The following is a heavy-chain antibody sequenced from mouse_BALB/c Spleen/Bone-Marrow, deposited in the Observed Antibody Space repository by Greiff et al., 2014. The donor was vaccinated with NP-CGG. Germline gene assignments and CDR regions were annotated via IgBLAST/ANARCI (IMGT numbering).Heavy chain of an antibody. CDR1: GFSLTSYG. V-gene: IGHV2-9*02. D-gene: IGHD2-1*01. J-gene: IGHJ4*01. CDR3: ARGYGNLAMDY. Sequence: VKLVESGPGLVAPSQSLPITCTVSGFSLTSYGVHWVRQPPGKGLEWLGVIWAGGSTNYNSALMSRLSISKDKSKSQVFLKMNSLQTDDTAMYYCARGYGNLAMDYWGQGTSVTVSS. CDR2: IWAGGST.